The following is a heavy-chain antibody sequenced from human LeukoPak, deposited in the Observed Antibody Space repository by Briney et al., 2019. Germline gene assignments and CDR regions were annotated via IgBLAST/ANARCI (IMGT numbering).Heavy chain of an antibody. CDR2: VSPPGGGT. J-gene: IGHJ4*02. CDR3: ARDLGRDEYYDSSGSFFDY. V-gene: IGHV3-23*01. Sequence: GGSLRLSCAASGFTFSNHGMNWVRQAPGKGLEWLSGVSPPGGGTYYADSVKGRSTISRDDSKNTLSLQMNSLRAEDTAVYYCARDLGRDEYYDSSGSFFDYWGQGTLVTVSS. D-gene: IGHD3-22*01. CDR1: GFTFSNHG.